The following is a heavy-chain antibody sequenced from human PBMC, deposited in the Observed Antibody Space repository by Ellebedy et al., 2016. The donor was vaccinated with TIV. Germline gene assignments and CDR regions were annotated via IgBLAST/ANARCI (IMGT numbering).Heavy chain of an antibody. CDR3: AKTKDSGVWQFHY. Sequence: PGGSLRLSCVASGFTFSSYAMCRVRQAPGKGLEWVSTISDSGGNTYFPDFVKGRFTISRDNSKNTVYLQMNSLSSEDTAVYYCAKTKDSGVWQFHYWGQGIPVTVSS. J-gene: IGHJ4*02. D-gene: IGHD2-15*01. CDR2: ISDSGGNT. CDR1: GFTFSSYA. V-gene: IGHV3-23*01.